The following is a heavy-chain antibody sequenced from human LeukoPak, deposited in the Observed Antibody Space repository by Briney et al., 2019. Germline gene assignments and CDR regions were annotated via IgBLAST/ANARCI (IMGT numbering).Heavy chain of an antibody. CDR2: IVIANGNT. CDR3: AAEDDFLAGYYDFDY. V-gene: IGHV1-58*01. CDR1: GFTFARSA. D-gene: IGHD3-9*01. Sequence: GTSLKVSCKASGFTFARSAVQWVRQARGQRPEWIGWIVIANGNTNYAQKFQERLTITRDMSTSTTYMELSSLRSEDTAVYYCAAEDDFLAGYYDFDYWGQGTVVTVSS. J-gene: IGHJ4*02.